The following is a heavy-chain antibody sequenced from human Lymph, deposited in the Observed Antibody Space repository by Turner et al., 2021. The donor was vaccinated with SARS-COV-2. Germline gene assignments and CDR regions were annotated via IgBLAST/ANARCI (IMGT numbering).Heavy chain of an antibody. CDR2: IYYSGST. CDR3: ARVVVLRRAYFDY. V-gene: IGHV4-30-4*01. J-gene: IGHJ4*02. CDR1: GGSISSGDYY. D-gene: IGHD2-8*01. Sequence: QVQLQESGPALVKPSPTLSLTCTVSGGSISSGDYYWSWIRQPPGKGLEWIGYIYYSGSTYYNPSLKSRVTISVDTSKNQFSLKLSSVTAADTAVYYCARVVVLRRAYFDYWGQGTLVTVSS.